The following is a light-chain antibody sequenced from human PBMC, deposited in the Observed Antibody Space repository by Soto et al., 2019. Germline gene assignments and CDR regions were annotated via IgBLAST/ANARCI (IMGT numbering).Light chain of an antibody. V-gene: IGLV3-1*01. Sequence: SYELTQPPSVSVSPGQTASISCSGDKLGDKFACWYQQKPGQSPVLVIYQDNKRPSGIPERFSGSNSGNTATLTISGTQAMDEADYYCLAWDSNTAVFGGGTKLTVL. CDR3: LAWDSNTAV. CDR1: KLGDKF. CDR2: QDN. J-gene: IGLJ2*01.